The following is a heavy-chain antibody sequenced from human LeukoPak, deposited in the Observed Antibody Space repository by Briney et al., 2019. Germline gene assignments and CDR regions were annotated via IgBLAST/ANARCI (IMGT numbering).Heavy chain of an antibody. CDR2: IRSSSSYI. D-gene: IGHD3-22*01. V-gene: IGHV3-21*01. Sequence: GGSLRLSCAASGFTFSSYSMNCVRQAPGKGLECVSSIRSSSSYIYYADSVKGRFTISRDNAKNSLYLQMNSLRAEDTAVYYCARGRDYYYDSSGYDYWGQGTLVTVSS. CDR3: ARGRDYYYDSSGYDY. J-gene: IGHJ4*02. CDR1: GFTFSSYS.